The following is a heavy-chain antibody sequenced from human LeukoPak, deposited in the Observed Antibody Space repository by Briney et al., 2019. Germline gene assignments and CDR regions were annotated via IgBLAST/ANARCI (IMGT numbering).Heavy chain of an antibody. CDR3: ARHWGGYYYGSGRSPYFDY. D-gene: IGHD3-10*01. CDR2: INHSGST. Sequence: PSETLSLTCAVYGGSFSGYYWSWIRQPPGKGLEWIGEINHSGSTNYNPSLKSRVTISVDTSKNQFSLKLSSVTAADTAVYYCARHWGGYYYGSGRSPYFDYWGQGTLATVSS. CDR1: GGSFSGYY. J-gene: IGHJ4*02. V-gene: IGHV4-34*01.